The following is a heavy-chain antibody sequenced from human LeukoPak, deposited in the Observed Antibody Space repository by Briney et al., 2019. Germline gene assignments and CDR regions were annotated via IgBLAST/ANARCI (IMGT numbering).Heavy chain of an antibody. V-gene: IGHV3-7*03. CDR1: GFTFSSYW. J-gene: IGHJ6*04. D-gene: IGHD4-17*01. CDR3: ARGDYGDYYGMDV. CDR2: IKQDGSEK. Sequence: GGSLRLSCAASGFTFSSYWMSWVRQAPGKGLEWVANIKQDGSEKYYVDSVKGRFTISSDNAKNSLYLQMNSLRAEDTAVYYCARGDYGDYYGMDVWGKGTTVTVTS.